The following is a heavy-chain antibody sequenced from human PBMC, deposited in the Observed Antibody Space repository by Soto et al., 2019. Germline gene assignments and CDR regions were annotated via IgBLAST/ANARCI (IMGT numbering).Heavy chain of an antibody. D-gene: IGHD4-4*01. CDR1: GCSISSGGYY. Sequence: SETLSLTCTVSGCSISSGGYYWSWIRQHPGKGLEWIGYIYYSGSTYYNPSIKSRVTISVDTSKNQFSLKLSSVTAADTAVYYCARAGTVTTDWGTSEGNWFDPWGQGTLVTVSS. CDR2: IYYSGST. V-gene: IGHV4-31*03. J-gene: IGHJ5*02. CDR3: ARAGTVTTDWGTSEGNWFDP.